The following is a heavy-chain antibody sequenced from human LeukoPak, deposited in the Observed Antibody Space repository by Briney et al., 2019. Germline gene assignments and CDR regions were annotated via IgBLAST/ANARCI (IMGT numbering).Heavy chain of an antibody. D-gene: IGHD2-8*01. CDR1: GGSISSGSYY. CDR3: ARVPVLYYKTHDAFDI. V-gene: IGHV4-61*02. CDR2: IYTSGST. J-gene: IGHJ3*02. Sequence: PSETLSLTRTVSGGSISSGSYYWSWIRQPAGKGLKWIGRIYTSGSTNYNPSLKSRVTISVDTSKNQFSLKLSSVTAADTAVYYCARVPVLYYKTHDAFDIWGQGTMVTVSS.